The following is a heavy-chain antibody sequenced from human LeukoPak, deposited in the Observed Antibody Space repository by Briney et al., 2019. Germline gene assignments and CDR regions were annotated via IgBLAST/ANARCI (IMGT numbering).Heavy chain of an antibody. CDR3: ATEALESRLGVDY. CDR1: GYIFMQYG. CDR2: ISTYNGNA. J-gene: IGHJ4*02. D-gene: IGHD3-16*01. Sequence: GASVKVSCKASGYIFMQYGISWVQQAPGQGLEWMAWISTYNGNANYAQKFQGRVTMTTDTSTSTAYMELSSLRSEDTAVYYCATEALESRLGVDYWGQGTLVTVSS. V-gene: IGHV1-18*01.